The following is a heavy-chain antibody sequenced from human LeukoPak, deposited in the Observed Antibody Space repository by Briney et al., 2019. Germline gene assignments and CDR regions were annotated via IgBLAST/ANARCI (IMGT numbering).Heavy chain of an antibody. D-gene: IGHD3-22*01. CDR3: ARDSSGLNWFDP. CDR1: GFTFSSYG. V-gene: IGHV3-33*01. J-gene: IGHJ5*02. Sequence: PGRSLRLSCAASGFTFSSYGMHWVRQAPGKGREWVAVIWYDGSNKYYADSVKGRFTISRDNSKNTLYLQVNSLRAEDTAVYYCARDSSGLNWFDPWGQGTLVTVSS. CDR2: IWYDGSNK.